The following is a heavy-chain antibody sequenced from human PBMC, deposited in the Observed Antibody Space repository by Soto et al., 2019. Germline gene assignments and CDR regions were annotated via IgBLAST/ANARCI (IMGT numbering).Heavy chain of an antibody. CDR1: GGSISSGGYY. V-gene: IGHV4-30-4*08. J-gene: IGHJ4*02. D-gene: IGHD3-22*01. CDR2: IYYNGST. CDR3: ARGRGYYYGRRGYYFDY. Sequence: SETLSLTCTVSGGSISSGGYYWSWIRQHPGKGLEWIGYIYYNGSTFYNPSLKSRVATSVDTSRKQFSLKLNSVTAADTAVYYCARGRGYYYGRRGYYFDYWGQGALVTVSS.